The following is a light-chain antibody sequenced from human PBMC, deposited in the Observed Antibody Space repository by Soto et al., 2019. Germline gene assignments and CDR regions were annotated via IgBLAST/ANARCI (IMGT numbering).Light chain of an antibody. V-gene: IGKV4-1*01. CDR2: WAS. CDR3: QQYYGPPRT. J-gene: IGKJ2*01. Sequence: DIVMTQSPDSLAVSLGERATINCKSSQSVLYSSNNKNYLAWYQQKPGQPPKLLISWASTRESGVPDRFSGSGSGTDFTLTISNLQAEDVAVYYCQQYYGPPRTFGQGTKVDIK. CDR1: QSVLYSSNNKNY.